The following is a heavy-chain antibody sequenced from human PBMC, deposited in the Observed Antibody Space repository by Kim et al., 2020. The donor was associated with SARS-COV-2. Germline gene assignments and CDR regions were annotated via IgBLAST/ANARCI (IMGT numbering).Heavy chain of an antibody. J-gene: IGHJ4*02. D-gene: IGHD3-22*01. CDR3: ARDAVVTTGAADY. CDR1: GGSMSSYY. V-gene: IGHV4-59*01. Sequence: SETLSLTCTVSGGSMSSYYWSWIRQPPGKGLEWIGYIYYTGSTNYNPSLKSRVTILVDTSRNQFSLKLSSVTAADTAVYYCARDAVVTTGAADYWGQGTL. CDR2: IYYTGST.